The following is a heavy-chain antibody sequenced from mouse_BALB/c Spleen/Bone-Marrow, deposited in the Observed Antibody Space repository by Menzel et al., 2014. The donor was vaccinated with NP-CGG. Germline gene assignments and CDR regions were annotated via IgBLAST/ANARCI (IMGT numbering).Heavy chain of an antibody. CDR1: GFNIKDTY. V-gene: IGHV14-3*02. CDR3: ARYRHYGSSYAMDY. CDR2: IDPANGNT. D-gene: IGHD1-1*01. J-gene: IGHJ4*01. Sequence: VQLQQPGAELVKPGASVKLSCTASGFNIKDTYMHWVMQRPEQGLEWIGRIDPANGNTKYDPKFQGKATITADTSSNTAYLQLSSLTSEDTAVYYCARYRHYGSSYAMDYWGQGTSVTVSS.